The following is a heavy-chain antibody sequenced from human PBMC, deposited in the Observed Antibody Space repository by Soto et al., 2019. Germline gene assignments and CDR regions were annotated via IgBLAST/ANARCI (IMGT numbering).Heavy chain of an antibody. CDR3: SKDRRGGRAVLDS. D-gene: IGHD2-8*01. Sequence: GGSLRLSCAASGFSFSNYGMHWVRQAPGKGLEWVAVISYDGSSKYHADSVKGRFTISRDNSKNTLHLQMNSLRAEDTAVYYCSKDRRGGRAVLDSWGQGTPVTVS. CDR2: ISYDGSSK. V-gene: IGHV3-30*18. CDR1: GFSFSNYG. J-gene: IGHJ4*02.